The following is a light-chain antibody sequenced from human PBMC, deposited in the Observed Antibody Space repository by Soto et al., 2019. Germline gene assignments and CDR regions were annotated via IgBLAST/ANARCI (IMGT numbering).Light chain of an antibody. Sequence: AIQMTQSPSSLSASVGDRVTITCRASQGVRDDLGWYQQKPGKAPKLLIYAASSLQSGVPSRFSGGGSGTDFTLTISSLQPEDFATYYCLQDYSYPFTFGPGTKVNIK. V-gene: IGKV1-6*01. CDR2: AAS. J-gene: IGKJ3*01. CDR1: QGVRDD. CDR3: LQDYSYPFT.